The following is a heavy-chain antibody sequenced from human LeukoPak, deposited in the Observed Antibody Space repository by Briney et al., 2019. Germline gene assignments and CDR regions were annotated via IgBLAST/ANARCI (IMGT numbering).Heavy chain of an antibody. V-gene: IGHV4-59*01. CDR3: ARVLYWSGYYDS. Sequence: PSETLSLTCSVSGGSISSYYWSWVRQPPGKGLEWLGYIYYSGTTHYNPSPKSRVTISVDRSKNQFSLNLSSVTAADTAVYYCARVLYWSGYYDSWGQGTLVTVSS. J-gene: IGHJ4*02. CDR2: IYYSGTT. CDR1: GGSISSYY. D-gene: IGHD3-3*01.